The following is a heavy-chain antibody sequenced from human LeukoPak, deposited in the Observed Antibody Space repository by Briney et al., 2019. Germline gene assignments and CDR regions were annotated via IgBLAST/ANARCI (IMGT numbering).Heavy chain of an antibody. V-gene: IGHV4-59*01. J-gene: IGHJ4*02. CDR1: GXSISSYY. D-gene: IGHD6-19*01. CDR2: IYYSGST. CDR3: VRAVAATRIDF. Sequence: SETLSLTCTVSGXSISSYYWSWIRQPPGKGLEWIGYIYYSGSTNYNPSLKSRVTISVDTSKNQFSLKVSSVTAADTAVYYCVRAVAATRIDFWGQGTLVTVSS.